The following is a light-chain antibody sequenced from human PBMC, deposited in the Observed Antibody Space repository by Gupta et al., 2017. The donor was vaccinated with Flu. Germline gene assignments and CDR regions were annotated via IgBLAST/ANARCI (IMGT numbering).Light chain of an antibody. CDR2: EVS. J-gene: IGLJ2*01. CDR3: SSYTSSSTLV. Sequence: QSALTQTAPVSGSPGQSIPLPCTGTRSDVGGYKYVSWYQQHPGKAPKLMIYEVSNRPSGVSNRCSGSKSGNTASLTISGLQAEDEADDYCSSYTSSSTLVFGGGTKLTV. V-gene: IGLV2-14*01. CDR1: RSDVGGYKY.